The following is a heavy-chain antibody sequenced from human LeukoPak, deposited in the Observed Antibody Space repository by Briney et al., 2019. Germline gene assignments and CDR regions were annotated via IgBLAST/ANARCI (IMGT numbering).Heavy chain of an antibody. Sequence: ASVTVSCTPSGYSFTDYYMHWVRQAPGQGLEWMGWINPNSGGTSTAQKFQGRITMTRDTSITTVYMEVSWLTSDDTAIYYCARADRLDGSPYLIGPWGQGTLVTVSS. CDR2: INPNSGGT. D-gene: IGHD1-26*01. J-gene: IGHJ5*02. CDR3: ARADRLDGSPYLIGP. CDR1: GYSFTDYY. V-gene: IGHV1-2*02.